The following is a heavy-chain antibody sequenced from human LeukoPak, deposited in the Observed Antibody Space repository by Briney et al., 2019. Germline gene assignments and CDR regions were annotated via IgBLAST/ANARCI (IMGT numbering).Heavy chain of an antibody. D-gene: IGHD3-22*01. CDR3: AKDDSSGYYRAEYFQH. CDR2: ISGSGGST. CDR1: GFTFSSYG. Sequence: GGSLRLSCAASGFTFSSYGMSWVRQAPGKGLEWVSAISGSGGSTYYADSVKGRFTISRDNSKNTLYLQMNSLRAEDTAVYYCAKDDSSGYYRAEYFQHWGQGTLVTVSS. J-gene: IGHJ1*01. V-gene: IGHV3-23*01.